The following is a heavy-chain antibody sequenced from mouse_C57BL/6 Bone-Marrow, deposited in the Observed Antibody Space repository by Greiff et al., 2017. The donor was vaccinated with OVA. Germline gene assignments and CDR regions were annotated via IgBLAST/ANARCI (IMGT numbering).Heavy chain of an antibody. CDR2: IHPNSGST. Sequence: QVQLKQPGAELVKPGASVKLSCKASGYTFTSYWMHWVKQRPGQGLEWIGMIHPNSGSTNYNEKFKSKATLTVDKSSSTAYMQLSSLTYEDSAVYYCARRDYGSSYGFAYWGQGTLVTVSA. D-gene: IGHD1-1*01. CDR3: ARRDYGSSYGFAY. V-gene: IGHV1-64*01. J-gene: IGHJ3*01. CDR1: GYTFTSYW.